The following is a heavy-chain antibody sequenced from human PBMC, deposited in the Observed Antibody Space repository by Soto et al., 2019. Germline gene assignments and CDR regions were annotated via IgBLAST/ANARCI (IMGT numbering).Heavy chain of an antibody. CDR1: GYTFTSYG. J-gene: IGHJ4*02. Sequence: ASVKVSCKASGYTFTSYGISWLRQAPGQGLEWMGWISAYNGNTNYAQKLQGRVTMTTDTSTSTAYMELRSLRSDDTAVYYCARDSPKWFGELLPDFDYWGQGTLVTVSS. CDR3: ARDSPKWFGELLPDFDY. CDR2: ISAYNGNT. D-gene: IGHD3-10*01. V-gene: IGHV1-18*04.